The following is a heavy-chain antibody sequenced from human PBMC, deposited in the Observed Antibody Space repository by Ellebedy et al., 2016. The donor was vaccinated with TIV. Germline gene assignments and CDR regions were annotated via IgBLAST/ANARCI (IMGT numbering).Heavy chain of an antibody. D-gene: IGHD2-15*01. V-gene: IGHV1-69*13. CDR2: ITGMFRTV. CDR3: ARGSAHYHRYFDH. J-gene: IGHJ4*02. Sequence: SVKVSCKASGGTFNSHAISWVRQAPGQGLDWMGGITGMFRTVTYAQKFQGRVTITADEFMSTAYMDLSSLRSEDSAVYYCARGSAHYHRYFDHWGQGTLVTVSS. CDR1: GGTFNSHA.